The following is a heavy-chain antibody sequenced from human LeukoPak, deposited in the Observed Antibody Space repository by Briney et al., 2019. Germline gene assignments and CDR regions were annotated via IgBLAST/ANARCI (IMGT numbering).Heavy chain of an antibody. J-gene: IGHJ4*02. Sequence: PSETLSLTCAVYGGSFSGYYWSWIRQPPGKGLEWIGEINHSGSTNYNPSLKSRVTISVDTSKNQFSLKLSSVTAADTAVYYCARGRGGYWGPRQYYFDYWGQGTLVTVSS. D-gene: IGHD2-21*02. CDR2: INHSGST. V-gene: IGHV4-34*01. CDR3: ARGRGGYWGPRQYYFDY. CDR1: GGSFSGYY.